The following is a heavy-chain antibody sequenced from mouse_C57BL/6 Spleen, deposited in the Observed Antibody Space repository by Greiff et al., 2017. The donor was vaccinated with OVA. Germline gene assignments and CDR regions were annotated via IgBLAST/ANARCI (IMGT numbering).Heavy chain of an antibody. CDR3: ARSLDGYYFDY. Sequence: VQLQQPGAELVKPGASVKLSCKASGYTFTSYWMQWVKQRPGQGLEWIGEIDPSDSYTNYNQKFKGKATLTVDTSSSTAYMQLSSLTSEDSAVYYCARSLDGYYFDYWGQGTTLTVSS. CDR1: GYTFTSYW. J-gene: IGHJ2*01. V-gene: IGHV1-50*01. D-gene: IGHD2-3*01. CDR2: IDPSDSYT.